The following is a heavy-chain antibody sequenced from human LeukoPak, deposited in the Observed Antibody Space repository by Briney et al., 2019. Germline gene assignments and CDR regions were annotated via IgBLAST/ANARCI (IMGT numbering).Heavy chain of an antibody. D-gene: IGHD5-12*01. V-gene: IGHV1-18*01. CDR1: GYTFTSYG. Sequence: GASVKVSCKASGYTFTSYGISWVRQAPGQGLEWMGWISAYNGNTNYAQKLQGRVTMTTDTSTSTAYMELRSLRSDDTAVYYCARDGVKPVPYEAGWFDPWGQGTLVTVSS. CDR2: ISAYNGNT. J-gene: IGHJ5*02. CDR3: ARDGVKPVPYEAGWFDP.